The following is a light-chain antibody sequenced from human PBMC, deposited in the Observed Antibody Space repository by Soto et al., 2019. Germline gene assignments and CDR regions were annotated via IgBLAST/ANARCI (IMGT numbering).Light chain of an antibody. J-gene: IGKJ2*01. Sequence: EIVLTPSPDTLSLSPGERASLSCRASQSVSRNFLAWYQQKPGQAPSLLISGASSRATGIPDRFSGSGSGADFTLTISRLEPEDFAVYYCQQYGTSLPYTFGQGTKLEIK. CDR2: GAS. CDR1: QSVSRNF. V-gene: IGKV3-20*01. CDR3: QQYGTSLPYT.